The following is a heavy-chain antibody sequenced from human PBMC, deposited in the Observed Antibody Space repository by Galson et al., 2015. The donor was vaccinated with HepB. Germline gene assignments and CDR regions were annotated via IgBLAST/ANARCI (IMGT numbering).Heavy chain of an antibody. CDR1: GYTFTGYY. J-gene: IGHJ2*01. Sequence: SVKVSCKASGYTFTGYYMHWVRQAPGQGLEWVGWINPNSGGTNYAQKFQGWVTMIWDTSITTAYMELSRLRSDDTAVYYCARGGLLVSGGYYKTVWYFDLWGRGTLVTVSS. CDR2: INPNSGGT. CDR3: ARGGLLVSGGYYKTVWYFDL. V-gene: IGHV1-2*04. D-gene: IGHD1-26*01.